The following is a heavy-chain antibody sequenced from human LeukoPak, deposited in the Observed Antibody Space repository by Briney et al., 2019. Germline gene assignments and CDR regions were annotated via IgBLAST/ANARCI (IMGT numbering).Heavy chain of an antibody. CDR1: GFTFSSYS. CDR2: ISSSSTYI. V-gene: IGHV3-21*01. Sequence: GGSLRLSYTACGFTFSSYSMNWVRQAPGKGGEWVSFISSSSTYIYYADSAKGRFTISRDNAKNSLYLQMNSLRAEDTAVYYCAKQYCSSPTCYGVFDIWGQGTMVTVPS. J-gene: IGHJ3*02. CDR3: AKQYCSSPTCYGVFDI. D-gene: IGHD2-2*01.